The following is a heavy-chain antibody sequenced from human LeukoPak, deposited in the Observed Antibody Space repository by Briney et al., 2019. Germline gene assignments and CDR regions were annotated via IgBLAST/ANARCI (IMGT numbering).Heavy chain of an antibody. J-gene: IGHJ5*02. CDR3: ASSYYGNAGYPT. D-gene: IGHD3-10*01. V-gene: IGHV4-31*03. CDR2: IYYSGTT. Sequence: SQTLSLTCTVSGDPVSSGGYSWIWIRQHPGKGLEWIGFIYYSGTTYYNPSLKSRLAISLDTSKNQFSVRLTSVTAADTGVYFCASSYYGNAGYPTWGQGTLVAVSS. CDR1: GDPVSSGGYS.